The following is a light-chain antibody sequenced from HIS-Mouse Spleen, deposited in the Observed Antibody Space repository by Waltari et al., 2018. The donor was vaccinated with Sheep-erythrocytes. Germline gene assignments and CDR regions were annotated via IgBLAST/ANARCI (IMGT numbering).Light chain of an antibody. Sequence: QSALTQPASVSGSPGQSITISCTGTSSDVGSYNLVSWYQQHPGKAPKLMIYEGSKRPSGVSKRFSGSKSGNTASLTSSGLQAEDEADYYCCSYAGSYNHVFATGTKVTVL. CDR1: SSDVGSYNL. V-gene: IGLV2-23*01. CDR2: EGS. J-gene: IGLJ1*01. CDR3: CSYAGSYNHV.